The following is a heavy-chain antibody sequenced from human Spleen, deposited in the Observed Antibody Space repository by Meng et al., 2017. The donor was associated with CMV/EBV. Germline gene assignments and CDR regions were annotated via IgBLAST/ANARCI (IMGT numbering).Heavy chain of an antibody. J-gene: IGHJ4*02. CDR2: ISSSGTYI. D-gene: IGHD6-6*01. CDR1: GFTFNTYN. Sequence: GGSLRLSCAASGFTFNTYNMNWVRQAPGKGLEWVSSISSSGTYIYHADSVRGRFTISRDNAKNSLYLQMNSLRAEDTAVYYCARWVAARRYFDYWGQGTLVTVSS. V-gene: IGHV3-21*01. CDR3: ARWVAARRYFDY.